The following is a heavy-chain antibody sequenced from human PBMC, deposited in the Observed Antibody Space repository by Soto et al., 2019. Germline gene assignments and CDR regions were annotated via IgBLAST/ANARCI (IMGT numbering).Heavy chain of an antibody. V-gene: IGHV3-30-3*01. Sequence: QVQLVESGGGVVQPGKSLRLSCAASGFTFNTYVMHWVRQAPGKGLEWLAFVSSAGGSKYYADSVTGRFTISRGNSQNTLHLQMNSLGPEDTAVYYCARGGGYSGYDPLDYWGQGTLVTVSS. D-gene: IGHD5-12*01. CDR3: ARGGGYSGYDPLDY. CDR1: GFTFNTYV. CDR2: VSSAGGSK. J-gene: IGHJ4*02.